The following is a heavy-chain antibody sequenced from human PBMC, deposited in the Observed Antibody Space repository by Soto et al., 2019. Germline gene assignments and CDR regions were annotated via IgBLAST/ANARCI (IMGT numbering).Heavy chain of an antibody. CDR1: GFTFSSYS. CDR3: AILVATTGYYYYGMDV. CDR2: ISSSSSTI. J-gene: IGHJ6*02. D-gene: IGHD2-15*01. V-gene: IGHV3-48*02. Sequence: EVQLVESGGGLVQPGGSLRLPCAASGFTFSSYSMNWVRQAPGKGLEWVSYISSSSSTIYYADSVKGRFTISRDNAKNSLYLQMNSLRDEDTAVYYCAILVATTGYYYYGMDVWGQGTTVTVSS.